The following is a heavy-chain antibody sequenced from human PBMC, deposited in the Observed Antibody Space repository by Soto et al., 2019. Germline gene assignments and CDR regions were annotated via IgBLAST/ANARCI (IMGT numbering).Heavy chain of an antibody. D-gene: IGHD2-21*02. CDR2: IYSSGST. V-gene: IGHV4-61*01. CDR1: GASVSSGNYY. CDR3: ARSWYMRWRLPSNIHS. Sequence: PSETLSITCTVSGASVSSGNYYWNWIRQSPGKGLEWIGFIYSSGSTNYSPSLKSRVTMSLDTSKNKYSLRLTTVTATDTDIYLSARSWYMRWRLPSNIHSSGQGPLLTLS. J-gene: IGHJ4*02.